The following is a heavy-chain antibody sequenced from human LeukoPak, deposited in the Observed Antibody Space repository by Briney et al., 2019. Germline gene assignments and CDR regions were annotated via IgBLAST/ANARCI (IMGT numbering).Heavy chain of an antibody. D-gene: IGHD1-26*01. Sequence: PGGSLRLSCAASGFTFSTYAMYWVRQAPGKGLEWVAVISYDGSNKYYADSVKGRFTISRDNSKNTLYLQMNSLRAEDTAVYYCAKDRKLVGATRIFDYWGQGTLVTVSS. V-gene: IGHV3-30-3*01. J-gene: IGHJ4*02. CDR3: AKDRKLVGATRIFDY. CDR1: GFTFSTYA. CDR2: ISYDGSNK.